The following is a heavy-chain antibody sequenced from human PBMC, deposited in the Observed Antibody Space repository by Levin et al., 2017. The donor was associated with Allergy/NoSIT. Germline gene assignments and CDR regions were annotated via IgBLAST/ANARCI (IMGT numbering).Heavy chain of an antibody. CDR2: IDWDDDK. D-gene: IGHD3-10*01. Sequence: SGPTLVKPTQTLTLTCTFSGFSLSTSGMCVSWIRQPPGKALEWLARIDWDDDKYYSTSLKTRLTISKDTSKNQVVLTMTNMDPVDTATYFCARHFGGSNWFDPWGQGTLVTVSS. CDR1: GFSLSTSGMC. CDR3: ARHFGGSNWFDP. V-gene: IGHV2-70*11. J-gene: IGHJ5*02.